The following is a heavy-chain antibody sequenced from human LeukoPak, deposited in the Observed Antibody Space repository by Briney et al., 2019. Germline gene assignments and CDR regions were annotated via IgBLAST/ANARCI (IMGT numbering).Heavy chain of an antibody. CDR1: GGTFSSYA. Sequence: SVKVSCKASGGTFSSYAISWVRQAPGQGLEWMGGIIPIFGTANYAQKFQGRVTITADESTSTAYMELSSLRSEDTAVYYCAKDRGGTGDFDYWGQGTLVTVSS. J-gene: IGHJ4*02. V-gene: IGHV1-69*13. D-gene: IGHD3-10*01. CDR3: AKDRGGTGDFDY. CDR2: IIPIFGTA.